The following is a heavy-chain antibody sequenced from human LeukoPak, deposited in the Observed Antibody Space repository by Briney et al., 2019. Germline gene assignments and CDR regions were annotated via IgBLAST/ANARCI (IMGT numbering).Heavy chain of an antibody. Sequence: GGSLRLSCAASGFSFSTYCMHWVRQAPGKGPMWVSRICPDGTVTNYADSVKARFSISRDNARNTVYLQMNSLRAEDTAVYYCVRNFRSADYWGQGTLVTVSS. CDR1: GFSFSTYC. J-gene: IGHJ4*02. CDR2: ICPDGTVT. V-gene: IGHV3-74*01. CDR3: VRNFRSADY.